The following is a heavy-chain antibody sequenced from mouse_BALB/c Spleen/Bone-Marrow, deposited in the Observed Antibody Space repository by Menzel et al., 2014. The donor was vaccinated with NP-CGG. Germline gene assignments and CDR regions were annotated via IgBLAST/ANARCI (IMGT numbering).Heavy chain of an antibody. J-gene: IGHJ4*01. V-gene: IGHV1-4*01. CDR1: GYTFTTYT. Sequence: QVQLKESGAELARPGASVKMSCKASGYTFTTYTMHWVKQRPGQGLEWIGYINPSSGYTNYNQKFKDKATLTADKSSSTAYMQLSSLTSEDSAVYFCAKRDIYYGYDGNAMDYWGQRTSVTVSS. CDR3: AKRDIYYGYDGNAMDY. CDR2: INPSSGYT. D-gene: IGHD2-2*01.